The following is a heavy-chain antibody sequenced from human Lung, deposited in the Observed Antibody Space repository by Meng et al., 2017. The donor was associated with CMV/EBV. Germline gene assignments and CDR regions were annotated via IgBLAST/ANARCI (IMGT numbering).Heavy chain of an antibody. CDR2: IYYTGST. CDR3: AREAGRDGYATPKFDY. D-gene: IGHD5-24*01. V-gene: IGHV4-31*03. Sequence: VQRKESGQGLVKPSQTRFLTGTVAGGSIGSGGYDWSWIRQHPGKGLEWIGYIYYTGSTFYNPSLKSRVTISVDTSKNQFSLKLIPATAADTAVYYCAREAGRDGYATPKFDYWGQGTLVTVSS. J-gene: IGHJ4*02. CDR1: GGSIGSGGYD.